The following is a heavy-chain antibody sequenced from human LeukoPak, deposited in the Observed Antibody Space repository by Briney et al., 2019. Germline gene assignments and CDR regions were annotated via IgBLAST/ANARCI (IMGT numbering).Heavy chain of an antibody. Sequence: GGSLRLSCAASGLTFSSYEMNWVRQAPGKGLEWVSYISSSGSTIYYADSVKGRFTISRDNAKNSLYLQMNSLRAEDTAVYYCARFGSSSEDYYYYGMDVWGQGTTVTVSS. CDR3: ARFGSSSEDYYYYGMDV. D-gene: IGHD6-13*01. CDR2: ISSSGSTI. J-gene: IGHJ6*02. V-gene: IGHV3-48*03. CDR1: GLTFSSYE.